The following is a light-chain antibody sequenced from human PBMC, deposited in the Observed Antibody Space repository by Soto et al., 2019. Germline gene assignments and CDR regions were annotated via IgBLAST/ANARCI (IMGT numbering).Light chain of an antibody. V-gene: IGKV3-20*01. Sequence: EIVVTQSPGTLSLSPGERATLSCRTSQNINSDYLAWYQQKPGQAPRLLIYCAYYRSAGIPDRFSGSGSGTAFTLSVSRLEPEDFAVYYCQEYGSSSYNIGQGTKLEIK. CDR1: QNINSDY. CDR2: CAY. J-gene: IGKJ2*01. CDR3: QEYGSSSYN.